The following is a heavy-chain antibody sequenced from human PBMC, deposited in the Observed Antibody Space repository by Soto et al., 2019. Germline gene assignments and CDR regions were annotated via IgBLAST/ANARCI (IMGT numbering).Heavy chain of an antibody. V-gene: IGHV4-59*08. CDR3: ARHGPTELRSLKWPHAFDI. CDR2: IYYSGST. CDR1: GGSISSYY. J-gene: IGHJ3*02. Sequence: PSETLSLTCTVSGGSISSYYWSWIRQPPGKGLEWIGYIYYSGSTNYNPSLKSRVTISVDTSKNQFSLKLSSVTAADTAVYYCARHGPTELRSLKWPHAFDIWGQGTMVTVSS. D-gene: IGHD3-3*01.